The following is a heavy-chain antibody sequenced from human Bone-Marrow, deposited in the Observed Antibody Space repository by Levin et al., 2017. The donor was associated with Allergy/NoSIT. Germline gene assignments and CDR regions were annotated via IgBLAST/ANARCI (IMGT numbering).Heavy chain of an antibody. D-gene: IGHD3-9*01. CDR3: TRDFYDDTGYYNLRYFDY. CDR1: GFTFSDYA. J-gene: IGHJ4*02. Sequence: SCTTSGFTFSDYAMSWFRQAPGKGLEWVGFIRSKGYGGTTEYGASVKDRFSISRDDSKSIAYLQMNSLKSEDTAVYYCTRDFYDDTGYYNLRYFDYWGQGTLVTVSS. CDR2: IRSKGYGGTT. V-gene: IGHV3-49*03.